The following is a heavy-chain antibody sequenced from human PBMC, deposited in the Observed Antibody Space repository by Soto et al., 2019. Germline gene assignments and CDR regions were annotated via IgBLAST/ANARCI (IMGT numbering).Heavy chain of an antibody. CDR1: GFTFNTYG. CDR2: ISPDGSDK. D-gene: IGHD6-13*01. CDR3: AKDGVAATGTWWFDP. Sequence: GGSLRLSCAASGFTFNTYGMNWVRQAPGKGLEWVALISPDGSDKSYTDSVKGRFAVSRDNSKNTLYLQMNSLRPEDTAVYYCAKDGVAATGTWWFDPWGQGTLVTVSS. J-gene: IGHJ5*02. V-gene: IGHV3-30*18.